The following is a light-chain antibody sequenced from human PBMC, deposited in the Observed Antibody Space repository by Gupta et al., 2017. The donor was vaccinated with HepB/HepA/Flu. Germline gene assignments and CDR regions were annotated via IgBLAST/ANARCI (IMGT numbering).Light chain of an antibody. CDR3: QQRNSDHSIFT. J-gene: IGKJ3*01. CDR2: TAS. CDR1: QGITSY. V-gene: IGKV1-9*01. Sequence: DIQLTQSPSFLSASVGDRVTITCRASQGITSYLAWYQQKPGKAPKLLIYTASTLQRGVTSRFSGSGDGTEFNLTISSRQPEDFATYYCQQRNSDHSIFTFGHGTKVDIK.